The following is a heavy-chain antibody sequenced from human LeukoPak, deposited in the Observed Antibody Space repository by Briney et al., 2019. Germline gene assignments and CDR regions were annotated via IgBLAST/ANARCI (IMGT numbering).Heavy chain of an antibody. V-gene: IGHV3-66*01. CDR3: ARDQDDSSGFDY. CDR2: IYSGGST. J-gene: IGHJ4*02. D-gene: IGHD3-22*01. CDR1: GFTVSSNY. Sequence: GVLRLSCAAPGFTVSSNYMSWVRQAPGKGLEWVSVIYSGGSTYYADSVKGRFTISRDNSKNTLYLQMNSLRAEDTAVYYCARDQDDSSGFDYWGQGTLVTVSS.